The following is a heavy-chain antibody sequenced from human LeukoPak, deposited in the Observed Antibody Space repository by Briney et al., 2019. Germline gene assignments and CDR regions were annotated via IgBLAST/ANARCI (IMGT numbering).Heavy chain of an antibody. CDR2: ISYDGSNK. D-gene: IGHD3-10*01. V-gene: IGHV3-30-3*01. Sequence: GGSLRLSCAASGFTFSSYAMHWVRQAPGKGLEWVAVISYDGSNKYYADSVKGRFTISRDNSKNTLYLQMNSLRAEDTAVYYCARAMVRGVHFDCWGQGTLVTVSS. CDR3: ARAMVRGVHFDC. J-gene: IGHJ4*02. CDR1: GFTFSSYA.